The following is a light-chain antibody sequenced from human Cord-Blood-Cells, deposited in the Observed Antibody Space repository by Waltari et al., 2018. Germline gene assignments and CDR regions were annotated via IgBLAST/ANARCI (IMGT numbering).Light chain of an antibody. CDR1: SRDVGRYNL. Sequence: QSALTQPAPVSGSPGQSITISCTGTSRDVGRYNLFSWYQQHPGKAPKLMIYEGSKRPSGVSNRFSGSKSGNTASLTISGLQAEDEADYYCCSYAGSSTYVVFGGGTKLTVL. CDR3: CSYAGSSTYVV. V-gene: IGLV2-23*01. CDR2: EGS. J-gene: IGLJ2*01.